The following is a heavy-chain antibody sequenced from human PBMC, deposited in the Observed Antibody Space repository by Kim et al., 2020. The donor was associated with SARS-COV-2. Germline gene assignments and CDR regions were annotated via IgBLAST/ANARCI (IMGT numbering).Heavy chain of an antibody. J-gene: IGHJ4*02. D-gene: IGHD4-17*01. Sequence: SETLSLTCTVSGGSISSSSYYWGWIRQPPGKGLEWIGSIYYSGSTYYNPSLKSRVTISVDTSKNQFSLKLSSVTAADTAVYYCAGSTTVVTPDYWGQGTLVTVSS. CDR1: GGSISSSSYY. CDR2: IYYSGST. CDR3: AGSTTVVTPDY. V-gene: IGHV4-39*01.